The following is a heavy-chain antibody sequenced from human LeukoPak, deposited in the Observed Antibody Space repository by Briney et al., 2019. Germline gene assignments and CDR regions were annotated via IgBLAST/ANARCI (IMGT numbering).Heavy chain of an antibody. J-gene: IGHJ4*02. Sequence: SETLSLTCTVSGGSISSYYWSWIRQPPGKGLEWIGYIYYSGSTYYNPSLKSRVTISVDTSKNQFSLKLSSVTAADTAVYYCARDLQSSGRFDYWGQGTLVTVSS. CDR1: GGSISSYY. CDR2: IYYSGST. V-gene: IGHV4-59*12. D-gene: IGHD6-19*01. CDR3: ARDLQSSGRFDY.